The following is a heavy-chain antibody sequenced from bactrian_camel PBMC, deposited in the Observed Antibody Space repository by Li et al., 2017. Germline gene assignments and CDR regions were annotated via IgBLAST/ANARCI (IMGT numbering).Heavy chain of an antibody. CDR1: GFPFSSNP. CDR3: AKDLYGDLSDLAHTEDPGLGYCFGH. CDR2: INSGGGTT. V-gene: IGHV3S31*01. J-gene: IGHJ4*01. Sequence: VQLVESGGGSVQAGGSLRLSCAASGFPFSSNPMSWVRQAPGKGLEWVSLINSGGGTTYYADSVKGRFTISRDNAKNTLYLELNSLKTEDTAMYFCAKDLYGDLSDLAHTEDPGLGYCFGHWGQGTQVTVS. D-gene: IGHD5*01.